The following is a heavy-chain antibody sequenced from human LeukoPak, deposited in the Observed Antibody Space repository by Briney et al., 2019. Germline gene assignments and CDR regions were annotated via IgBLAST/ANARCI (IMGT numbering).Heavy chain of an antibody. CDR2: INTNTGNP. Sequence: ASVKVSCKASGYTFTSYAMNWVRQAPGQGLEWMGWINTNTGNPTYAQGFTGRFVFSLDTSVSTAYLQISSLKAEDTAVYYCARGYTSCYDGGVGSCYTFDYWGQGTLVTVSS. CDR3: ARGYTSCYDGGVGSCYTFDY. D-gene: IGHD2-2*01. CDR1: GYTFTSYA. J-gene: IGHJ4*02. V-gene: IGHV7-4-1*02.